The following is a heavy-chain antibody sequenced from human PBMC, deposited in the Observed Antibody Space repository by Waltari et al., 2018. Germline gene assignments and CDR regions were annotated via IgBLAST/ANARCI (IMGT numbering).Heavy chain of an antibody. CDR3: AKVSGSIRDRRGSPPGDY. D-gene: IGHD3-10*01. J-gene: IGHJ4*02. CDR2: ISYDGSNK. CDR1: VFTSRSYG. V-gene: IGHV3-30*18. Sequence: QVHLVASGGGLFQPGRSLRLSCAASVFTSRSYGMHVLRQAPGKGLEWVALISYDGSNKYYADSVKGRFTISRDNSKNTLYLQMSSLRAEDTAVYYCAKVSGSIRDRRGSPPGDYWGQGTLVTVSS.